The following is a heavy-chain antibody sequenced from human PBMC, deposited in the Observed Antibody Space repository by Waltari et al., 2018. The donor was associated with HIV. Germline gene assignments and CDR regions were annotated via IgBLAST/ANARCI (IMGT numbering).Heavy chain of an antibody. V-gene: IGHV1-8*01. Sequence: QVQLVQSGAEVKKPGASVTVSCKASGYTLPSYDINWVRQATGQGLEWMGWMNPNSGNTGYAQKFQGRVTMTRNTSISTAYMELSSLRSEDTAVYYCARGGSSGYYYYYGMDVWGQGTTVTVSS. J-gene: IGHJ6*02. CDR1: GYTLPSYD. CDR2: MNPNSGNT. D-gene: IGHD3-22*01. CDR3: ARGGSSGYYYYYGMDV.